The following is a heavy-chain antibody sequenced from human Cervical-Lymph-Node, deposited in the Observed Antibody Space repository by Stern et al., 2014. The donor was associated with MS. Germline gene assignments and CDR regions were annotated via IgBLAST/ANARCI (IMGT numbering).Heavy chain of an antibody. D-gene: IGHD4-11*01. V-gene: IGHV4-59*01. CDR1: GGSISSFY. CDR3: ARTSYSNYNDYYFGMDV. J-gene: IGHJ6*02. Sequence: QLQLQESGPGLVKPSETLSLTCTVSGGSISSFYWSWIRQPPGKGLAWIGYIYYSGSTKNNPSLKSRVTISIDTSQNQFSLKLTSVTAADTAVYYCARTSYSNYNDYYFGMDVWGQGTTVTVSS. CDR2: IYYSGST.